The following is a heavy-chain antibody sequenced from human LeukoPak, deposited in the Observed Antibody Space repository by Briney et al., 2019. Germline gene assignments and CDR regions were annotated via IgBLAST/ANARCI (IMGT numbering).Heavy chain of an antibody. CDR3: ASQSYYYYGMDV. CDR2: IWYDGSNK. CDR1: GFTFSSYG. J-gene: IGHJ6*02. V-gene: IGHV3-33*08. Sequence: TGGSLRLSCAASGFTFSSYGMHWVRQAPGKGLEWVAVIWYDGSNKYYVDSVKGRFTISRDNSKNTLYLQMNSLRAEDTAVYYCASQSYYYYGMDVWGQGTTVTVSS.